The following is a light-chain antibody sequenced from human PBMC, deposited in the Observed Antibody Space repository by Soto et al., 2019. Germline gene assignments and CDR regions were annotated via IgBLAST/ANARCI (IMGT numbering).Light chain of an antibody. CDR3: QQSDKLPRT. V-gene: IGKV1-33*01. Sequence: DIQLTQSPSSLSASVGDSVTITCQASKDISNYLDWYQQKPGKAPKLLIYDASNFETGVPSRFSGSGSGTDFTFTITSLQPEDIATYYCQQSDKLPRTFGPGTKVHVK. CDR1: KDISNY. CDR2: DAS. J-gene: IGKJ3*01.